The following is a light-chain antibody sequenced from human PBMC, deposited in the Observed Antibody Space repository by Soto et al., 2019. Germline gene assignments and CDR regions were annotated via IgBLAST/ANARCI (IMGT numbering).Light chain of an antibody. CDR1: QSISSY. CDR3: QQSYSTPYT. V-gene: IGKV1-39*01. J-gene: IGKJ2*01. CDR2: AAS. Sequence: DIQMTQSPSSLSASVGDRVTITCRASQSISSYLNWYQQKPGKAPKLLIYAASSLQSGVPSRFSGSGSGTDFTLTISSLQPEDFATYYCQQSYSTPYTFGRGPRWISN.